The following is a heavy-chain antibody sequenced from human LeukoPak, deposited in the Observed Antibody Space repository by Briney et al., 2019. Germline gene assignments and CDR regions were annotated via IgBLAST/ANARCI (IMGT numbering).Heavy chain of an antibody. CDR2: IYYSGNT. D-gene: IGHD6-19*01. CDR3: ARQARYSSGWYFFFAAFDI. J-gene: IGHJ3*02. CDR1: GDSISTSNSY. Sequence: SETLSLTCTVSGDSISTSNSYWGWIRQPPGKGLEWIGSIYYSGNTYYNASLKSRVTISVDTSKNQFSLKLSSVTAADTAVYYCARQARYSSGWYFFFAAFDIWGQGTMVTVSS. V-gene: IGHV4-39*01.